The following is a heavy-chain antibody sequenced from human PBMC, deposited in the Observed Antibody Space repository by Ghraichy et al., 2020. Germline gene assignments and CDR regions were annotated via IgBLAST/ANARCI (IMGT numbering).Heavy chain of an antibody. V-gene: IGHV3-23*01. CDR3: AKDFPYDFPPYYGMDV. Sequence: SCAASGFTFSSYAMSWVRQAPGKGLEWVSAISGSGGNTYYADSVKGRFTISRDNSKNTLYLQMNSLRAEDTAVYYCAKDFPYDFPPYYGMDVWGQGTTVTVSS. CDR2: ISGSGGNT. CDR1: GFTFSSYA. D-gene: IGHD3-3*01. J-gene: IGHJ6*02.